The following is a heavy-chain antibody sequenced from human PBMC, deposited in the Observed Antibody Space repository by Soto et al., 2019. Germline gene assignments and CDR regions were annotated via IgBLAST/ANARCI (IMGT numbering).Heavy chain of an antibody. J-gene: IGHJ4*02. Sequence: EVPLLESGGGLVQPGGSLRLSCVASGFTFSSYAMTWVRQAPGKGLEWVSAISDSGDRTYYADSVKGRFTISRDNSKNTLYLQMNSLRAADTALYYCAKEVGYCSGGSCNKRRGDYWGQGTLVTVSS. CDR3: AKEVGYCSGGSCNKRRGDY. D-gene: IGHD2-15*01. V-gene: IGHV3-23*01. CDR2: ISDSGDRT. CDR1: GFTFSSYA.